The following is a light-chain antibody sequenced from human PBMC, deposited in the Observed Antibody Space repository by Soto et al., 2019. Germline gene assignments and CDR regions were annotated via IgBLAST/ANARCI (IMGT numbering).Light chain of an antibody. V-gene: IGKV3D-20*02. Sequence: EIVLTQSPGTLSLSPGERATLACGASQIVSDNFLAWYQQKPGQAPRLLIYGASSRANGIPDRFSGSGSGTDFTLTISSLEPEDVAVYYCQQRRDFFQVTFGPGTRLDIK. J-gene: IGKJ3*01. CDR1: QIVSDNF. CDR2: GAS. CDR3: QQRRDFFQVT.